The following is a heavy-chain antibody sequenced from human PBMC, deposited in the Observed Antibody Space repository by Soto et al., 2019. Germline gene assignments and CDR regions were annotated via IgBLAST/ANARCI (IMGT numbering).Heavy chain of an antibody. CDR1: GGTFSSYA. V-gene: IGHV1-69*13. J-gene: IGHJ3*02. CDR2: IIPIFGTA. Sequence: PVKVSCKASGGTFSSYAISWVRQAPGQGLEWMGGIIPIFGTANYAQKFQGRVTITADESTSTAYMELSSLRSEDTAVYYCARSXITIFGVVIMPTYAFDIWGQGTMVTVSS. CDR3: ARSXITIFGVVIMPTYAFDI. D-gene: IGHD3-3*01.